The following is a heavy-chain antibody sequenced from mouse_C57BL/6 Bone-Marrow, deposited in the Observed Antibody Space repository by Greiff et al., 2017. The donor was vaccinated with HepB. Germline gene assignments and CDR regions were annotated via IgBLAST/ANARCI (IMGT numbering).Heavy chain of an antibody. J-gene: IGHJ1*03. CDR1: GYTFTSYG. V-gene: IGHV1-81*01. CDR3: ARLGLYYGSSYPYWYFDV. D-gene: IGHD1-1*01. Sequence: VKLQESGAELARPGASVKLSCKASGYTFTSYGISWVKQRTGQGLEWIGEIYPRSGNTYYNEKFKGKATLTADKSSSTAYMELRSLTSEDSAVYFCARLGLYYGSSYPYWYFDVWGTGTTVTVSS. CDR2: IYPRSGNT.